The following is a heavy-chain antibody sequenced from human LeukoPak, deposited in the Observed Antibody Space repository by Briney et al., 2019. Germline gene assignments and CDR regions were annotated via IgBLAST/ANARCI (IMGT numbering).Heavy chain of an antibody. CDR2: ILTDGSNE. Sequence: SGGSLRLSCAASGFSFSNYDMHCVRQAPGRGLEWVALILTDGSNEHYADSVKGRFTISRDNSKNTMYLQMNSLRAEDTAMYYCARVVSGIDYWGQGALVTVSS. CDR1: GFSFSNYD. D-gene: IGHD2/OR15-2a*01. CDR3: ARVVSGIDY. V-gene: IGHV3-33*01. J-gene: IGHJ4*02.